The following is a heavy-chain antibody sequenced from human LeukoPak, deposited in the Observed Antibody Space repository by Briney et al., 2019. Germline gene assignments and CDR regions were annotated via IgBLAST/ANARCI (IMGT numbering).Heavy chain of an antibody. CDR2: IDWDDDK. D-gene: IGHD2-15*01. J-gene: IGHJ6*02. Sequence: SGPALVKPTQTLTLTCTFSGFSLSTSGMCVSWIRQPPGKALEWLARIDWDDDKYYSTSLKTRLTISKDTSKNQVVLTMTNMDPVDTATYYCARCPDCSGVSNYYYYGMDVWGQGTTVTVSS. CDR1: GFSLSTSGMC. CDR3: ARCPDCSGVSNYYYYGMDV. V-gene: IGHV2-70*11.